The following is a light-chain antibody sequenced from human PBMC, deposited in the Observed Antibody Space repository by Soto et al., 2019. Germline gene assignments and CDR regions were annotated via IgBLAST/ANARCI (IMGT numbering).Light chain of an antibody. CDR3: QQSYSTPYT. Sequence: DIQMTQSPSSLSASVGDRVTITCRASQTISSYLNWYQQKPGKAPKVLISGASGLQSGVPSRFSGSGSGTDFTLTISSLQPEDFATYYCQQSYSTPYTFGQGTKLEIK. CDR2: GAS. V-gene: IGKV1-39*01. J-gene: IGKJ2*01. CDR1: QTISSY.